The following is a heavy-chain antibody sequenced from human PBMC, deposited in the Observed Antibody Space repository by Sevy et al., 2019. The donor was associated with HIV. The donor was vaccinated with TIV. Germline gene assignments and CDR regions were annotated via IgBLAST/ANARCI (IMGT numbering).Heavy chain of an antibody. J-gene: IGHJ4*02. Sequence: GGSLRLSCVASGFTFSSYWMNWVRQAPGKGLEWVVNIKQDGSEKYYVDSVKGRFTISRDNAKNSMHLQMNSLRAEDTAVYYCARALAAAASYWGQGTLVTVSS. CDR3: ARALAAAASY. V-gene: IGHV3-7*01. D-gene: IGHD6-25*01. CDR1: GFTFSSYW. CDR2: IKQDGSEK.